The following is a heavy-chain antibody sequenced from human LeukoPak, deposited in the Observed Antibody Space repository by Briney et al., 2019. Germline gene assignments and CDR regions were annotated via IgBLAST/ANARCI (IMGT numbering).Heavy chain of an antibody. Sequence: PSETLSLTCTVYGGSISSYYWSWLRQPPGKGLEWIGYIYYSGSTNYNPSLKSRVTISVDTSKNQFSLTLSSVTAADTAVYYCARPDGYGLVDIWGQGTMVTVSS. CDR2: IYYSGST. J-gene: IGHJ3*02. V-gene: IGHV4-59*12. D-gene: IGHD3-10*01. CDR3: ARPDGYGLVDI. CDR1: GGSISSYY.